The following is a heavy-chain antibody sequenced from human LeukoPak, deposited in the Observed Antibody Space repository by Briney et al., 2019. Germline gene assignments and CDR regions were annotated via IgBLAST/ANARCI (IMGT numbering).Heavy chain of an antibody. V-gene: IGHV1-2*04. CDR3: ARDRRGFGESEGYY. Sequence: ASVKVSCKASGYTFTGYYMHWVRQAPGQGLEWMGWINPNSGATNYAQKFQGWITMTRDTSISTAYMELSSLRSDDTAVYYCARDRRGFGESEGYYWGQGTLVTVSS. CDR1: GYTFTGYY. D-gene: IGHD3-10*01. J-gene: IGHJ4*02. CDR2: INPNSGAT.